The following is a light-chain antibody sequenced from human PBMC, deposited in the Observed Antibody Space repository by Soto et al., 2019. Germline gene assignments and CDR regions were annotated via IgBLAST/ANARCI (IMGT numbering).Light chain of an antibody. CDR2: TNN. CDR1: SSNIGGGFD. CDR3: QSYDGSISGSV. J-gene: IGLJ1*01. Sequence: QSVLTQPPSVSGAPGQRVTISCTGTSSNIGGGFDVQWYQQLPGAAPKLLIYTNNRRPSEVPDRFSGSKSGTSASLAITGLQAEDEADYYCQSYDGSISGSVFGPGTKVTVL. V-gene: IGLV1-40*01.